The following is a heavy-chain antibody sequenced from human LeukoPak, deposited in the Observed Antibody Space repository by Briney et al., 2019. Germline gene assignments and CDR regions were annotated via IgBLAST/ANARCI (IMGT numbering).Heavy chain of an antibody. CDR3: ARPTRYCSSTSCYTRGSDAFDI. D-gene: IGHD2-2*02. J-gene: IGHJ3*02. V-gene: IGHV1-46*01. CDR2: INPSGGST. Sequence: ASVTVSCKASGYTFTSYYMHWVRQAPGQGLEWMGIINPSGGSTNYAQKFQGRVTMTGDMSTSTVYMELSSLRSEDTAVYYCARPTRYCSSTSCYTRGSDAFDIWGQGTMVTVSS. CDR1: GYTFTSYY.